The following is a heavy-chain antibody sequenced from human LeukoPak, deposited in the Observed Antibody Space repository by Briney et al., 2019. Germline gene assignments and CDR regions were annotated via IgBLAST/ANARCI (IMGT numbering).Heavy chain of an antibody. V-gene: IGHV3-30*18. CDR1: GFTFSSYS. CDR3: AKTTIRYVQPYYYGMDV. J-gene: IGHJ6*02. Sequence: GGSLRLSCAASGFTFSSYSMHWVRQAPGKGLEWVAVISYDGSNKYYADSVKGRFTISRDNSKNTLYLQMNSLRAEDTAVYYCAKTTIRYVQPYYYGMDVWGQGTTVTVSS. D-gene: IGHD1-1*01. CDR2: ISYDGSNK.